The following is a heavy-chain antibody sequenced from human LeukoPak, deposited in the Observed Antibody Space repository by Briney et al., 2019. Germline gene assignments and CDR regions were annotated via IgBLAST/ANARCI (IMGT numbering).Heavy chain of an antibody. J-gene: IGHJ4*02. Sequence: SETLSLTCTVSGASIRRPSDYWGWIRQPPGKRLEWIGATDYSGRAYYNPSLVSRFTISVDTSKHQFSLKLNSVTATDTAIYYCVRHRQHCDGGSCFPPDSWGQGTLVTVSS. CDR2: TDYSGRA. CDR1: GASIRRPSDY. V-gene: IGHV4-39*01. D-gene: IGHD2-15*01. CDR3: VRHRQHCDGGSCFPPDS.